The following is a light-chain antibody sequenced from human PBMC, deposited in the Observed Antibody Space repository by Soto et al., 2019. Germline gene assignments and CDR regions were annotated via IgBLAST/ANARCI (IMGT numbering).Light chain of an antibody. CDR1: QGISSY. CDR2: AAS. J-gene: IGKJ5*01. Sequence: DIQLTQSPSFLSASVGDRVTITCRASQGISSYLAWYQQKPGKAPKLLIYAASTLQSGVPSRFSGSGSETEFTLTSSSLQPEDFATYYCQQLNSYPRSITFRQGTRLEIK. V-gene: IGKV1-9*01. CDR3: QQLNSYPRSIT.